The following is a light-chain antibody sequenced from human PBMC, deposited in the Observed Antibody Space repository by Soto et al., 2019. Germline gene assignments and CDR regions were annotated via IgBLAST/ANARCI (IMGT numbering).Light chain of an antibody. CDR2: DNN. CDR3: ATWDIRLSAVV. CDR1: NSNIGENF. J-gene: IGLJ3*02. V-gene: IGLV1-51*01. Sequence: QSVLTQPPSVSAAPGQRVTISCSGTNSNIGENFVSWYRQFPGTAPELLIYDNNKRPSEIPDRFSGSKSGTSATLGITELQTGDEANYYCATWDIRLSAVVIGGGTKLTVL.